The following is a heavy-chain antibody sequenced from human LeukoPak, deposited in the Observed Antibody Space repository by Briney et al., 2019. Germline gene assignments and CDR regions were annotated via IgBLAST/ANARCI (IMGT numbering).Heavy chain of an antibody. J-gene: IGHJ4*02. CDR3: ARVGYSGYDGPYYFDY. D-gene: IGHD5-12*01. V-gene: IGHV1-2*02. CDR1: GYTFSGYY. Sequence: GASVKVSCQASGYTFSGYYMHWVRQAPGQGLEWMGWLNPNSGGTNFAQRFQGRVTMTRDTSISTAYMELSRLRSDDTAVYYCARVGYSGYDGPYYFDYWGQGTLVTVSS. CDR2: LNPNSGGT.